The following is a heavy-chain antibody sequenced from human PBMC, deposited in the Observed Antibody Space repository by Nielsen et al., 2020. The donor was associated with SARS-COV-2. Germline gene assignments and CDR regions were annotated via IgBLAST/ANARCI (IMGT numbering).Heavy chain of an antibody. CDR2: MNTNTGDP. V-gene: IGHV7-4-1*02. CDR3: ARKTCGSTSCPFGY. CDR1: AYTFSHYV. Sequence: ASVKVSCKASAYTFSHYVINWLRQAHAQGLAWMGWMNTNTGDPTYAQGFSGRFVFSVDTSVTTAYLQISSLEAEDTAVYYCARKTCGSTSCPFGYWGQGTLVTVSS. D-gene: IGHD2-2*01. J-gene: IGHJ4*02.